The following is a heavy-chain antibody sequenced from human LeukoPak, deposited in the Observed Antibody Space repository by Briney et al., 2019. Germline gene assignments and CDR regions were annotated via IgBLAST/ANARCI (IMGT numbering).Heavy chain of an antibody. V-gene: IGHV4-61*02. J-gene: IGHJ6*02. CDR3: AREWNHYYGMDV. CDR2: IYTSGST. CDR1: GGSISSGSYY. Sequence: SQTLSLTCTVSGGSISSGSYYWSWIRQPAGKGLEWIGRIYTSGSTNYNPSLKSRVTISVDTSKNQFSLKLSSVTAADTAVYYCAREWNHYYGMDVWGQGTTVTVSS. D-gene: IGHD1-14*01.